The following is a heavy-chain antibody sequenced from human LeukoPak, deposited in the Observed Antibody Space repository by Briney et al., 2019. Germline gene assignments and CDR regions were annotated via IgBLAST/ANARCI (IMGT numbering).Heavy chain of an antibody. CDR2: IYPGDSDT. J-gene: IGHJ5*02. V-gene: IGHV5-51*01. D-gene: IGHD2-2*01. Sequence: GESLKISCKGSGYSFTSSWIGWVRQMPGKGLEWMGSIYPGDSDTRYSPSFQGQVTISVDRSINTAYLQWNSLKASDTAIYYCARLQEDIVVVPAAIPYNWFDPWGRGSLVTVSS. CDR3: ARLQEDIVVVPAAIPYNWFDP. CDR1: GYSFTSSW.